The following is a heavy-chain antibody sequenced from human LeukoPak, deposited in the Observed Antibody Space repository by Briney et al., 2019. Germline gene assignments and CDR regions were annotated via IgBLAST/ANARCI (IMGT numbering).Heavy chain of an antibody. V-gene: IGHV4-34*01. J-gene: IGHJ6*03. CDR3: ARVYCSSTSCFSYMDV. D-gene: IGHD2-2*01. CDR1: GGSFSGYY. Sequence: SETLSLTCAVYGGSFSGYYWSWIRQPPGKGLEWIGEINHSGSTNYNPSLKSRVTISVDTSKNQFSLKLSSVTAADTAVYYCARVYCSSTSCFSYMDVWGKGTTVTVSS. CDR2: INHSGST.